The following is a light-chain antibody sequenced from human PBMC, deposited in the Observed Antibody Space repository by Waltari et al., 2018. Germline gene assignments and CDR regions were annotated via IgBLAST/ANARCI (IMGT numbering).Light chain of an antibody. CDR2: KAS. J-gene: IGKJ5*01. Sequence: DIQMTQSPSTLSASVGARATITCRASQNIIRYLAWYQQKPGRAPKLLIYKASSLESGVPSRFSGSGSGTEFTLTISSLEPDDFATYFCQQYDSEITFGQGTRLEIK. V-gene: IGKV1-5*03. CDR1: QNIIRY. CDR3: QQYDSEIT.